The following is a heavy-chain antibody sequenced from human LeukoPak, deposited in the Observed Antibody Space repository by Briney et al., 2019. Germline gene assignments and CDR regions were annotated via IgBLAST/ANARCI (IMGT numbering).Heavy chain of an antibody. Sequence: PGGSLRLSCAASGFSFSTYWMAWLRQAPGKGLEWVANINPGGSEKYYVDSVKGRFTISRDDAKTSLYLQMDSLRAEDTAVYYCARDRVGAIDYWGQGTLVTVSS. V-gene: IGHV3-7*01. CDR3: ARDRVGAIDY. D-gene: IGHD1-26*01. J-gene: IGHJ4*02. CDR1: GFSFSTYW. CDR2: INPGGSEK.